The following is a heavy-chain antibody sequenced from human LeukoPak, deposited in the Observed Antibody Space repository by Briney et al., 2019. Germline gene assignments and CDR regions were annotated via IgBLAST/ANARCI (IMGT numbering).Heavy chain of an antibody. CDR2: INHGGST. J-gene: IGHJ4*02. CDR3: ARGRYVTTRGGAAAGFLDY. V-gene: IGHV4-34*01. D-gene: IGHD6-13*01. CDR1: GGSFSGHY. Sequence: PSETLSLTCAVSGGSFSGHYWNWIRQPPEKGLEWIGEINHGGSTNYNPSLKSRVTISVDTSQNQFSLRLSSVTAADTAVYYCARGRYVTTRGGAAAGFLDYWGQATLVTVST.